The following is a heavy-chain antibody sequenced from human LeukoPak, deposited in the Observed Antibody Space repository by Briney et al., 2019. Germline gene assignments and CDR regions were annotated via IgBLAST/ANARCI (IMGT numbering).Heavy chain of an antibody. CDR3: ARGREEAEVGMGLGY. D-gene: IGHD6-13*01. Sequence: GGSLRLSCAASGFTFSSYEMNWVRQAPGKGLEWVSYISSSGSTIYYADSVKGRFTISRDNAKNSLYLQMNSLRAEDTAVYYCARGREEAEVGMGLGYWGQGTLVTVSS. CDR1: GFTFSSYE. J-gene: IGHJ4*02. CDR2: ISSSGSTI. V-gene: IGHV3-48*03.